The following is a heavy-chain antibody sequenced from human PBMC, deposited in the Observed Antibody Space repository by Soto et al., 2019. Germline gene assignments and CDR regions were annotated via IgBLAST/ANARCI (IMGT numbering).Heavy chain of an antibody. CDR3: AKALPTPVYSSSWYYSGGGYYGMDV. J-gene: IGHJ6*02. V-gene: IGHV3-23*01. CDR1: GFTFSSYA. CDR2: ISGSGGGT. Sequence: PVGSLRLSCAASGFTFSSYAMSWVRQAPGKGLEWVSAISGSGGGTYYADSVKGRFTISRDNSKNTLYLQMNSLRAEDTAVYYCAKALPTPVYSSSWYYSGGGYYGMDVWGQGTTVTVSS. D-gene: IGHD6-13*01.